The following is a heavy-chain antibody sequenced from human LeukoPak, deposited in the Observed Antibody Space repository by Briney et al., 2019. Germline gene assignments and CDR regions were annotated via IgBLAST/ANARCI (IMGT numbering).Heavy chain of an antibody. D-gene: IGHD3-22*01. CDR3: AKDRYYDSSGYDYYFDH. V-gene: IGHV3-7*03. CDR1: GLTFSIHW. CDR2: INQDGSDK. Sequence: GGSLRLSCAASGLTFSIHWMNWVRQAPGKGLECVANINQDGSDKYYVDSVKGRFTISRDNTKNSLYLQMNSLRAEDTAVYYCAKDRYYDSSGYDYYFDHWGQGTLVTVSS. J-gene: IGHJ4*02.